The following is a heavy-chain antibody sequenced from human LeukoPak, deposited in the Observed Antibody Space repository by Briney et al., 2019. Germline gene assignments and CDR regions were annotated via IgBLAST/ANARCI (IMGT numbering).Heavy chain of an antibody. D-gene: IGHD4-23*01. CDR1: GYTFTGYY. CDR3: ARGGVVNPNYFDY. V-gene: IGHV1-2*02. Sequence: GASVKVSCKASGYTFTGYYMHWVRPAPGQGLEWMGWINPNSGGTNYAQKFQGRVTMTRDTSTSTVYMELSSLRSEDTAVYYCARGGVVNPNYFDYWGQGTLVTVSS. CDR2: INPNSGGT. J-gene: IGHJ4*02.